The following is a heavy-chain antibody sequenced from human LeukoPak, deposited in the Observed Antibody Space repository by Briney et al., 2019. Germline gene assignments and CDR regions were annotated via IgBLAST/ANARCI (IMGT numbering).Heavy chain of an antibody. D-gene: IGHD2-15*01. CDR1: GFTFSSYG. CDR3: AKDAYCSGGSCYNWFDP. J-gene: IGHJ5*02. Sequence: GGSLRLSCAASGFTFSSYGMHWVRQAPGKGLEWVAFIRYDGSNKYYADSVKGRFTISRDNSKSTLYLQMNSLRAEDTAVYYCAKDAYCSGGSCYNWFDPWGQGTLVTVSS. CDR2: IRYDGSNK. V-gene: IGHV3-30*02.